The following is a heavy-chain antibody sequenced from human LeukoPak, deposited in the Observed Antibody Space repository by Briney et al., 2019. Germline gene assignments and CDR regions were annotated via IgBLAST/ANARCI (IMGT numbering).Heavy chain of an antibody. D-gene: IGHD1-26*01. CDR2: IIPIFGTA. CDR1: GGTFSSYA. J-gene: IGHJ3*02. CDR3: ARDLGGSYEPGIWNSGAFDI. V-gene: IGHV1-69*13. Sequence: ALVKVSCKASGGTFSSYAISWVRQAPGQGLEWMGGIIPIFGTANYAQKFQGRVTITADESTSTAYMELSSLRSEDTAVYYCARDLGGSYEPGIWNSGAFDIWGQGTMVTVSS.